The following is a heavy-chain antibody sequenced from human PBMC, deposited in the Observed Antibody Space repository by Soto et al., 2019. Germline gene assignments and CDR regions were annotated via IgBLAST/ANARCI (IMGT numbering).Heavy chain of an antibody. Sequence: ASVKVSCKASGYTFTSYAMHWVRQAPGQRLEWMGWINAGNGNTKYSQKFQGRVTITRDTSASTAYMELSSLRSEDTAVYYCARARYCTNGVCQKFDYWGQGTLVTVSS. V-gene: IGHV1-3*01. D-gene: IGHD2-8*01. CDR2: INAGNGNT. CDR1: GYTFTSYA. J-gene: IGHJ4*02. CDR3: ARARYCTNGVCQKFDY.